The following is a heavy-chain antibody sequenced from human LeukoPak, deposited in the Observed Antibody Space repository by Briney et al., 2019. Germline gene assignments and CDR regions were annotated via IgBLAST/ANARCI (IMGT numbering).Heavy chain of an antibody. CDR2: VKTSAGDT. J-gene: IGHJ4*02. D-gene: IGHD5-24*01. CDR3: AKGQMATILGFDS. V-gene: IGHV3-23*01. CDR1: GFMFSNYV. Sequence: GGSLRLSCAASGFMFSNYVMSWVRQAPGRGPEWVSAVKTSAGDTYYADSVKGRFTISRDNSKSTVYLQMNSLRAEDSALYYCAKGQMATILGFDSWGQGALVTVSP.